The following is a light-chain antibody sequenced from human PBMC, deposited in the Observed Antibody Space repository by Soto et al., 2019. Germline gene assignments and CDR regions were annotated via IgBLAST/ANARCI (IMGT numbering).Light chain of an antibody. V-gene: IGKV1-5*01. J-gene: IGKJ5*01. CDR3: QQYNSYLIT. Sequence: DIQMTQSPSTLSASVGGRVTITCRASQSISSWLAWYQQKPGKAPKVLIYDGSTLQSGVPSRFSGRGSGTEFTLTISSLQPDDFATYYCQQYNSYLITFGQGTRLEIK. CDR1: QSISSW. CDR2: DGS.